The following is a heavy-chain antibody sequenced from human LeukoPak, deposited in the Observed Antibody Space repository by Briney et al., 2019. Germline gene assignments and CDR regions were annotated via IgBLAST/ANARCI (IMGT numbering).Heavy chain of an antibody. CDR3: ARIYNSSQWLAPGDY. Sequence: SETLSLTCSVSDGSISNYYCSWIRQPPGKGLEWIGYIYYSGSTTYNPSLKSRVTMSVDTPKNQFSLKLRSVTAADTALYYCARIYNSSQWLAPGDYWGQGTLVTVSS. J-gene: IGHJ4*02. D-gene: IGHD6-19*01. V-gene: IGHV4-59*01. CDR2: IYYSGST. CDR1: DGSISNYY.